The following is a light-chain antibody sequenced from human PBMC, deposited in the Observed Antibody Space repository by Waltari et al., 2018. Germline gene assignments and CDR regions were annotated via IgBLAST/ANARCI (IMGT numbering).Light chain of an antibody. CDR1: ENIGSY. J-gene: IGKJ3*01. CDR2: AAS. CDR3: QQYNSYHICT. V-gene: IGKV1-39*01. Sequence: DIHMTQSPPSLSASIGDRVTITCRASENIGSYLNWYQQKSGEVPRLLIYAASTLVSGVPPRFSRSRSGTDFTFTISSLQPDDFATYYCQQYNSYHICTFGPGTKVEI.